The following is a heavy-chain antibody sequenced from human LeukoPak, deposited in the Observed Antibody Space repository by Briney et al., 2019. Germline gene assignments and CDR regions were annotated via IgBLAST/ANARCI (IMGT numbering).Heavy chain of an antibody. J-gene: IGHJ6*03. CDR3: ASAITMVRGPSLRYDYYYYMDV. CDR2: INHSGST. V-gene: IGHV4-34*01. Sequence: PSETLSLTCAVYGGSLSGYYWSWIRQPPGKGLEWIGEINHSGSTNYNPSLKSRVTISVDTSKNQFSLKLSSVTAADTAVYYCASAITMVRGPSLRYDYYYYMDVWGKGTTVTVSS. CDR1: GGSLSGYY. D-gene: IGHD3-10*01.